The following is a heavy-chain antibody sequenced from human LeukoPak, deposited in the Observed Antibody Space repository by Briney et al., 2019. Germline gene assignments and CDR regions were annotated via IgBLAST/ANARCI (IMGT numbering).Heavy chain of an antibody. CDR3: ARGYCSTTSCYGAFDI. V-gene: IGHV1-18*01. CDR2: ISAYNGNT. CDR1: GYTFTSYG. J-gene: IGHJ3*02. Sequence: EASVKVSCKASGYTFTSYGISWVRQAPGQGLEWMGWISAYNGNTNSAQKFQGRVTTTTDTPTTTAYMELRSLRSDDTAVYYCARGYCSTTSCYGAFDIWGQGTMVTVSS. D-gene: IGHD2-2*01.